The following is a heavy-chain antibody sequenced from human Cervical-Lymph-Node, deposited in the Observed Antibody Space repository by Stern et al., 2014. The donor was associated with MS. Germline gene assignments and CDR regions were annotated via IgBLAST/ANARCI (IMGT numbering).Heavy chain of an antibody. J-gene: IGHJ4*02. D-gene: IGHD3-3*01. CDR1: GFSLSTSGMR. Sequence: ESGPALVKPTQTLTLTCTFSGFSLSTSGMRVSWIRQPPGKALEWLASLDLDDDKFYSTSLKTRLTISKDTSKNQVVLTMTNMDPVDTATYYCARSPPYYEFWNDYYYFDYWGQGTLVAVSS. CDR3: ARSPPYYEFWNDYYYFDY. CDR2: LDLDDDK. V-gene: IGHV2-70*04.